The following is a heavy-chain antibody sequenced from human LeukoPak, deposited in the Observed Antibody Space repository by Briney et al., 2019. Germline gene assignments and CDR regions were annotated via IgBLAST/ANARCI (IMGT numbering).Heavy chain of an antibody. Sequence: GASVKVSCKASGYTFTSYGISWVRQAPGQGLEWMGRIIPILGIANYAQKFQGRVTITADKSTSTAYMELSSLRSEDTAVYYCARISEEWAFDIWGQGTMVTVSS. V-gene: IGHV1-69*04. CDR2: IIPILGIA. CDR3: ARISEEWAFDI. CDR1: GYTFTSYG. D-gene: IGHD3-3*01. J-gene: IGHJ3*02.